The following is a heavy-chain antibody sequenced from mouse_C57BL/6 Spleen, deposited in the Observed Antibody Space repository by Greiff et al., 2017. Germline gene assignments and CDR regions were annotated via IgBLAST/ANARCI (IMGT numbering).Heavy chain of an antibody. Sequence: QVQLQQSGAELVKPGASVKISCKASGYAFSSYWMNWVKQRPGKGLEWIGQIYPGDGDTNYNGKFKGKATLTADKSSSTAYMQLSSLTSEDSAVYFCARWGYYGSSYWFAYWGQGTLVTVSA. CDR1: GYAFSSYW. J-gene: IGHJ3*01. D-gene: IGHD1-1*01. CDR2: IYPGDGDT. CDR3: ARWGYYGSSYWFAY. V-gene: IGHV1-80*01.